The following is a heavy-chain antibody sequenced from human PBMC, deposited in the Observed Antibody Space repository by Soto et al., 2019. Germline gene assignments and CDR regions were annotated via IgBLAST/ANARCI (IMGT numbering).Heavy chain of an antibody. J-gene: IGHJ4*02. CDR2: IRDSGGRT. V-gene: IGHV3-23*01. CDR1: GFTFNPYA. Sequence: LGLSCAASGFTFNPYALSRGRQAPGMGLEWVSAIRDSGGRTYYVDSVKGRFTISRDNSKNTLYLQMSSLRAEDTVVYFCAKELLNSGWSYIDFWGPGTFVTVFS. CDR3: AKELLNSGWSYIDF. D-gene: IGHD6-19*01.